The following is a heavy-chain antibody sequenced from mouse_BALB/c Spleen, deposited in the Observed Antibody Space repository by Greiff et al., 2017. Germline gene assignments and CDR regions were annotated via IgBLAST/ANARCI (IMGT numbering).Heavy chain of an antibody. D-gene: IGHD2-3*01. CDR1: GFTFSSFG. V-gene: IGHV5-17*02. CDR3: ARAGLLLDY. CDR2: ISSGSSTI. J-gene: IGHJ2*01. Sequence: DVKLVESGGGLVQPGGSRKLSCAASGFTFSSFGMHWVRQAPEKGLEWVAYISSGSSTIYYADTVKGRFTISRDNPKNTLFLQMTSLRSEDTAMYYCARAGLLLDYWGQGTTLTVSA.